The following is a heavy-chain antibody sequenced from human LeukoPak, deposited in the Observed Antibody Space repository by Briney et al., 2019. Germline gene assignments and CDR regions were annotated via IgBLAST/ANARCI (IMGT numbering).Heavy chain of an antibody. D-gene: IGHD6-13*01. CDR3: ARAVGIAAANWFDP. V-gene: IGHV1-18*01. CDR2: ISAYNGNT. CDR1: GYSFINFG. Sequence: ASVKVSCKASGYSFINFGLSWVRQAPGQGLEWMGWISAYNGNTNYAQKLQGRVTMTTDTSTSTAYMELRSLRSDDTAVYYCARAVGIAAANWFDPWDQGTLVTVSS. J-gene: IGHJ5*02.